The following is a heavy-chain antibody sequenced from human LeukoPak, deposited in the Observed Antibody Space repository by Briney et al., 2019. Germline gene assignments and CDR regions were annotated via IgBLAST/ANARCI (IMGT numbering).Heavy chain of an antibody. CDR2: IYYSGST. CDR1: GGSISSSSYY. V-gene: IGHV4-39*07. D-gene: IGHD4-23*01. J-gene: IGHJ4*02. CDR3: ARVEGMTTVVTPRFDY. Sequence: SETLSLTCTVSGGSISSSSYYWGWIRQPPGKGLEWIGSIYYSGSTYYNPSLKSRVTISVDTSKNQFSLKLSSVTAADTAVYYCARVEGMTTVVTPRFDYWGQGTLVTVSS.